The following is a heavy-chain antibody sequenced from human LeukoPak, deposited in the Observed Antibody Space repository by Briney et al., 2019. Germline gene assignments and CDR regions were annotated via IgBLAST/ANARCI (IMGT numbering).Heavy chain of an antibody. J-gene: IGHJ4*02. Sequence: SETLSLTCAVSGASMTSYYWTWIRQPPGKGLEWVGYMYFGERTNYNPSLKCRATISIDTSKKQFSLNLKSVTAADTAVYYCARIPGDRPDDWGQGTLVTVS. CDR1: GASMTSYY. V-gene: IGHV4-59*01. CDR2: MYFGERT. D-gene: IGHD7-27*01. CDR3: ARIPGDRPDD.